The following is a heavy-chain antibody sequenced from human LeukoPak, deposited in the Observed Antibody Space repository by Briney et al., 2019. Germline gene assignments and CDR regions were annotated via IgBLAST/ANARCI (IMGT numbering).Heavy chain of an antibody. Sequence: ASVKVSCKASGYTFTSYAIRWVRQAPGQRLEWMGWISVGNGNTKYSQKLQGRVTITRDTSASTAYMELSSLRSEDTAVYYCTRERGQGRYDYWGQGTLVTVSS. V-gene: IGHV1-3*01. CDR3: TRERGQGRYDY. J-gene: IGHJ4*02. CDR1: GYTFTSYA. CDR2: ISVGNGNT.